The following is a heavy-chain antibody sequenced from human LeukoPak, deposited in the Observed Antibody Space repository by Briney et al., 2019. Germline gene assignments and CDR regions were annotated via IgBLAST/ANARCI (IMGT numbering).Heavy chain of an antibody. CDR3: ERPNYDILTGYSPFTWFDP. Sequence: KDGESLKISCKGSGYTFTSYWIAWVRQMPGKGLEWMGIIHPGDSNTRYSPSFQGQVTISADKSITTAYMQWSSLKASDTAMCYCERPNYDILTGYSPFTWFDPWGQGTLVTVSS. CDR1: GYTFTSYW. D-gene: IGHD3-9*01. V-gene: IGHV5-51*01. J-gene: IGHJ5*02. CDR2: IHPGDSNT.